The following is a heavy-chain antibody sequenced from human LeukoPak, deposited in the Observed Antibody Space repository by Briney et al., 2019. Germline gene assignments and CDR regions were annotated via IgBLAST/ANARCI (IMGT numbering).Heavy chain of an antibody. V-gene: IGHV3-48*03. CDR3: AKVGGSSSSIVWFDT. CDR2: ISSSGSTI. J-gene: IGHJ5*02. D-gene: IGHD6-13*01. CDR1: GFTFSSYE. Sequence: GGSLRLSCAASGFTFSSYEMNWVRQAPGKGLEWVSYISSSGSTIYYADSVKGRFTISRDNAKNSLSLQMNSLRAEDTAVYYCAKVGGSSSSIVWFDTWGQGTLVTVSS.